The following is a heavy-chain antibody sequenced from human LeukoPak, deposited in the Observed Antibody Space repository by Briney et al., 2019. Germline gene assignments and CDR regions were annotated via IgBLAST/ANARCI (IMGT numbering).Heavy chain of an antibody. CDR3: AKTHQPEELYDFLTGYFYMDV. D-gene: IGHD3-9*01. CDR1: GFTFSSYA. V-gene: IGHV3-23*01. Sequence: GGSLRLSCAASGFTFSSYAMSWVRQAPGKGLEWVSAIRGSGGSTYYADSVKGRFTISRDNSKNTLYLQMNSLRAEDTAVYYRAKTHQPEELYDFLTGYFYMDVWGKGTTVTVSS. J-gene: IGHJ6*03. CDR2: IRGSGGST.